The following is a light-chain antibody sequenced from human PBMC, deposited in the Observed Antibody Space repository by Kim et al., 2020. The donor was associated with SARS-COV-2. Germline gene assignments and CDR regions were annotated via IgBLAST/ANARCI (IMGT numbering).Light chain of an antibody. Sequence: ASVGDRVTSTRRASQDISNYLAWFQRKTGKAPKLLIYAASAWQPGVPSRFSGSGSGTDFTLTVTSLQPEDVATYYCQKCDSAPWTFGQGTKVDIK. CDR2: AAS. V-gene: IGKV1-27*01. CDR1: QDISNY. J-gene: IGKJ1*01. CDR3: QKCDSAPWT.